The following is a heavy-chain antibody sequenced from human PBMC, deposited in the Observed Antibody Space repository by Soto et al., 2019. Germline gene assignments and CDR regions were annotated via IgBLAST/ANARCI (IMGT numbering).Heavy chain of an antibody. Sequence: GGSLRLSCAASGFTFTGYSMNWVRQAPGKGLEWVSSISSTTNYIYYGDSMKGRFTISRDNAKNSLYLEMNSLRAEDTAVYYCARESEDLTSNFDYWGQGTLVTVSS. V-gene: IGHV3-21*06. CDR2: ISSTTNYI. CDR1: GFTFTGYS. J-gene: IGHJ4*02. CDR3: ARESEDLTSNFDY.